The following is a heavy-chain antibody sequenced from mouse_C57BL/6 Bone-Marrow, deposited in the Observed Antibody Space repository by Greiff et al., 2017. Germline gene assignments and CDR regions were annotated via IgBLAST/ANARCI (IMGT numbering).Heavy chain of an antibody. CDR3: ARKALFYYGYDEGFAY. D-gene: IGHD2-2*01. CDR1: GYTFTSYW. J-gene: IGHJ3*01. CDR2: IDPSDSYT. Sequence: QVQLQQPGAELVRPGTSVKLSCKASGYTFTSYWMHWVKQRPGQGLEWIGVIDPSDSYTNYNQKFKGQATLTVDTSSSTAYMQLSSLTSEDSAVYYCARKALFYYGYDEGFAYWGQGTLVTVSA. V-gene: IGHV1-59*01.